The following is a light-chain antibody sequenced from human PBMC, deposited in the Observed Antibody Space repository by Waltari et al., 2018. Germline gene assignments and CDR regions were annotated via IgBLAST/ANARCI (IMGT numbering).Light chain of an antibody. CDR3: QQYYSYLYT. CDR2: GAS. J-gene: IGKJ2*01. Sequence: VIWMTQSPSLLSASTGDRVTISCRVSQGISSYLAWYQQKPGKAPELLIYGASTLQSGVPSRFSGSGSGTDFTLTISSLQSEDFATYYCQQYYSYLYTFGQGTKLEIK. V-gene: IGKV1D-8*01. CDR1: QGISSY.